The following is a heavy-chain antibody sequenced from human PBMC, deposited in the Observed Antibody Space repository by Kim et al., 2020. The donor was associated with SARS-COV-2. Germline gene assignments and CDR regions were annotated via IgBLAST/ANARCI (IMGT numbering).Heavy chain of an antibody. J-gene: IGHJ4*02. D-gene: IGHD6-13*01. CDR1: GFTFSSYA. CDR3: ANRGSAADY. CDR2: VSGSGDST. Sequence: GGSLRLSCAASGFTFSSYALSWVRKAPGKGLEWVSAVSGSGDSTYYADPVKGRFPISRDNSKNTLYLLMKSSIAEDTAAYYYANRGSAADYWGQGALGTV. V-gene: IGHV3-23*01.